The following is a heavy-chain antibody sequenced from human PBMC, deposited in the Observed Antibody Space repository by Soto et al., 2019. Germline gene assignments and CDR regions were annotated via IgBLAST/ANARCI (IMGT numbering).Heavy chain of an antibody. D-gene: IGHD6-13*01. CDR1: GGSVRSGSYY. CDR3: ARDLYAEQQLEPGMAV. V-gene: IGHV4-61*01. Sequence: SETLSLTCTVSGGSVRSGSYYWSWIRQPPGKGLEWIGYIYYSGSTNYNPSLKSRVTISVDTSKNQFSLKLSSVTAADTAVYYCARDLYAEQQLEPGMAVWGKGTTVTVSP. J-gene: IGHJ6*04. CDR2: IYYSGST.